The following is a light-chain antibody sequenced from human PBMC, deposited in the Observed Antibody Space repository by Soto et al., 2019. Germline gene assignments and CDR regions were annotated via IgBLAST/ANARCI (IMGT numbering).Light chain of an antibody. J-gene: IGKJ1*01. V-gene: IGKV3-11*01. Sequence: EIVLTQSPAALSLSPGERSTLSFRSSQSVSTYLAWYQQRPCQAPRLLIFDASNRATGIPARFSGSGSGTDFTLTISSLEPEDFAVYYCQQRSSWWTFGQGTKVDIK. CDR2: DAS. CDR3: QQRSSWWT. CDR1: QSVSTY.